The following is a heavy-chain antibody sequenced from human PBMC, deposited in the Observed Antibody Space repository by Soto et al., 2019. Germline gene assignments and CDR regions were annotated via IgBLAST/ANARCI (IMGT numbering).Heavy chain of an antibody. J-gene: IGHJ4*02. D-gene: IGHD3-3*01. CDR2: IYYSGST. CDR1: GFSISSGGYY. V-gene: IGHV4-31*03. CDR3: ARDEGYDFWSGYYYPRFDY. Sequence: PSETLSLTCTVSGFSISSGGYYGIWIRQHPGKGLEWIGYIYYSGSTYYNPSLKSRVTISVDTSKNQFSLKLSSVTAADTAVYYCARDEGYDFWSGYYYPRFDYWGQGTLVTVSS.